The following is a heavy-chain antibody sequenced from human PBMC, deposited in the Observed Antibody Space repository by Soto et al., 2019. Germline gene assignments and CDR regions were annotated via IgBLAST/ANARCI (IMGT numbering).Heavy chain of an antibody. CDR3: ARGGTNSTKFFSDWFDP. Sequence: PSETLSLTCTVSGCSISSYYWSWIRQPPGKGLEWIGYIYYSGSTNYNPSLKSRVTISVDTSKNQFSLKLSSVTAADTAVYYCARGGTNSTKFFSDWFDPWGQGTLVTVSS. CDR2: IYYSGST. J-gene: IGHJ5*02. CDR1: GCSISSYY. D-gene: IGHD2-8*01. V-gene: IGHV4-59*12.